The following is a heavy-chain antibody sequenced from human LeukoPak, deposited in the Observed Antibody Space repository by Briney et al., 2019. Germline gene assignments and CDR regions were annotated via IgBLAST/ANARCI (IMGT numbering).Heavy chain of an antibody. V-gene: IGHV4-30-4*08. CDR3: ARDDSSGYHDAFDI. CDR1: GGSNSSGDYY. CDR2: IYYSGST. D-gene: IGHD3-22*01. Sequence: PSETLSLTCTVSGGSNSSGDYYWSWIRQPPGKGLEWIGYIYYSGSTYYNPSLKSRVTISVDTSKNQFSLKLSSVTAADTAVYYCARDDSSGYHDAFDIWGQGTMVTVSS. J-gene: IGHJ3*02.